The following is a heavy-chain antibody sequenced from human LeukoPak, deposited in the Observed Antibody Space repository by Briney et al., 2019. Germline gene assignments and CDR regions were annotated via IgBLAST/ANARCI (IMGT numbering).Heavy chain of an antibody. CDR1: GYSFSTYC. CDR3: ARGDLGSYLDY. CDR2: STTHNDNI. Sequence: GASVKLSFKASGYSFSTYCITWVRHAPGQGLEWMVWSTTHNDNIHSAQRLQGRVSMTTDTSKTTAYMELRSLRPDDTVFYYCARGDLGSYLDYWGQGTLVTVSS. D-gene: IGHD3-16*02. V-gene: IGHV1-18*01. J-gene: IGHJ4*02.